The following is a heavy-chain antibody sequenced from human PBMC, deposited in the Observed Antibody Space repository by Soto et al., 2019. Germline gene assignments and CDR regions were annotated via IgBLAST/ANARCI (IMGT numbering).Heavy chain of an antibody. CDR1: GGSISSSSYY. Sequence: PSETLSLTCTVSGGSISSSSYYWGWMRNPPGKGLEGIGSIYYSWSSYYNRSLKSRVTLSVYTSKNQFSLKLSSVTAADTAVYYCSSQWDLGDYYYYGMDVWGQGTPVTVAS. D-gene: IGHD1-26*01. CDR2: IYYSWSS. J-gene: IGHJ6*02. CDR3: SSQWDLGDYYYYGMDV. V-gene: IGHV4-39*01.